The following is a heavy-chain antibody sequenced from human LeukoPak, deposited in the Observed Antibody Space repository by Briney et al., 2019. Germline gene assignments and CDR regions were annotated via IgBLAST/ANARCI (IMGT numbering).Heavy chain of an antibody. D-gene: IGHD3-22*01. CDR2: ISGSDGTT. CDR3: AREQYYYDSSGYSTTFDY. Sequence: GGSLRLSCAASGFTFSSYVMSWVRQAPGEGLEWVSDISGSDGTTHYADSVKGRFTISRDNSKNTLYLQMNSLRAEDTAVYYCAREQYYYDSSGYSTTFDYWGQGTLVTVSS. CDR1: GFTFSSYV. J-gene: IGHJ4*02. V-gene: IGHV3-23*01.